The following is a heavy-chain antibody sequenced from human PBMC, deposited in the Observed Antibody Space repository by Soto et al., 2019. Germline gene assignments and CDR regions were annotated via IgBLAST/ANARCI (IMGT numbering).Heavy chain of an antibody. CDR3: ARMGRVKGDYRRFFDY. V-gene: IGHV3-7*05. J-gene: IGHJ4*02. CDR2: IKQDGSEK. CDR1: GFTFSSYW. Sequence: GGSLRLSCAASGFTFSSYWMSWVRQAPGKGLEWVANIKQDGSEKYYVDSVKGRFTISRDNAKNSLYLQMNSLRAEDTAVYYCARMGRVKGDYRRFFDYWGQGTLVTVSS. D-gene: IGHD4-17*01.